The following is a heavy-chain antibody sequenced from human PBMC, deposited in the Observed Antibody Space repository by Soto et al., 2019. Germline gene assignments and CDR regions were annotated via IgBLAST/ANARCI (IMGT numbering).Heavy chain of an antibody. CDR3: AGEYYYGSGPWY. J-gene: IGHJ4*02. V-gene: IGHV4-4*02. CDR1: GASLSSTYW. CDR2: IYHTGTT. D-gene: IGHD3-10*01. Sequence: SETLSLTCFVSGASLSSTYWWSWVRQTPGKRLEWIGQIYHTGTTSYNPSLKNRVTISLDKSNNQFSLRLTSMTAADTAVYYFAGEYYYGSGPWYWAQGTLVTVSS.